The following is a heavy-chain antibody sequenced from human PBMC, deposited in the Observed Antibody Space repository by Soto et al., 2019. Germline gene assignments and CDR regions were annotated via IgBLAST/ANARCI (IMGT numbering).Heavy chain of an antibody. CDR1: GGSFSGYY. CDR3: ARLTGTQLYYFDY. J-gene: IGHJ4*02. Sequence: SETLSLTCAVYGGSFSGYYWSWIRQPPGKGLEWIGEINHSGSTNYNPSLKSRVTISVDTSKNQFSLKLSSVTAADTAVYYCARLTGTQLYYFDYWGQGTLVTVSS. CDR2: INHSGST. D-gene: IGHD1-20*01. V-gene: IGHV4-34*01.